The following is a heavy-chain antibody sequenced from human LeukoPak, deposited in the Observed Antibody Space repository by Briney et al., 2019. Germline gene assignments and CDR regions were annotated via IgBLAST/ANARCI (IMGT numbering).Heavy chain of an antibody. CDR2: IWYDGSNK. CDR3: ARETPPGYYGSGPSYYYYGMDV. Sequence: GGSLRLSCAASGFTFSSYGMHWVRQAPGKGLEWVAVIWYDGSNKYYAGSVKGRFTISRDNSKNTLYLQMNSLRAEDTAVYYCARETPPGYYGSGPSYYYYGMDVWGQGTTVTVSS. V-gene: IGHV3-33*01. J-gene: IGHJ6*02. CDR1: GFTFSSYG. D-gene: IGHD3-10*01.